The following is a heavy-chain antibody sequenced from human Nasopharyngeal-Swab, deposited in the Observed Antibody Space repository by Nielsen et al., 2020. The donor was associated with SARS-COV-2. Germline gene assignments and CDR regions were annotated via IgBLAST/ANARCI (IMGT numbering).Heavy chain of an antibody. CDR2: ISSSGSTI. CDR1: GFTFSSYE. CDR3: ARDTGYCSGGSCYLSHFDY. J-gene: IGHJ4*02. V-gene: IGHV3-48*03. D-gene: IGHD2-15*01. Sequence: GESLKISCAASGFTFSSYEMNWVRQAPGKGLEWVSYISSSGSTIYYADSVKGRFTISRDNAKNSLYLQMNSLRAEDTAVYYCARDTGYCSGGSCYLSHFDYWGQGTLVTVSS.